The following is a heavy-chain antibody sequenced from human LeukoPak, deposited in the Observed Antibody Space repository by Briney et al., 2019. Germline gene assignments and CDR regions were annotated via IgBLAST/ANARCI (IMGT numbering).Heavy chain of an antibody. CDR1: GGSISSYY. V-gene: IGHV4-34*01. CDR2: INHSGST. Sequence: PSETLSLTCTVSGGSISSYYWSWIRQPPGKGLEWIGEINHSGSTNYNPSLKSRVTISVDTSKNQFSLKLSSVTAADTAVYYCARESNSTSSNWFDPWGQGTLVTVSS. J-gene: IGHJ5*02. D-gene: IGHD2-2*01. CDR3: ARESNSTSSNWFDP.